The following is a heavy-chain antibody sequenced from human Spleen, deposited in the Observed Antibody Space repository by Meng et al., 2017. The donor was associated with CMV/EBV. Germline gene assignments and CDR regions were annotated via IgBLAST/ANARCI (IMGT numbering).Heavy chain of an antibody. CDR2: IKQDGSEK. V-gene: IGHV3-7*01. Sequence: LGISCAASRFTLGSHSMNWVRQAPGKGLQWVANIKQDGSEKYYVDSVKGRFTISRDNAKNSLYLQMNSLRAEDTAVYYCARDTITARRYYYYGLDVWGQGTTVTVSS. CDR3: ARDTITARRYYYYGLDV. CDR1: RFTLGSHS. D-gene: IGHD6-6*01. J-gene: IGHJ6*02.